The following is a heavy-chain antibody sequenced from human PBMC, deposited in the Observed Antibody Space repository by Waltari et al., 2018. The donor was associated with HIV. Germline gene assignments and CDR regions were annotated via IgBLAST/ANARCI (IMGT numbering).Heavy chain of an antibody. CDR1: GGSINTDSYY. J-gene: IGHJ4*02. D-gene: IGHD6-13*01. V-gene: IGHV4-39*02. Sequence: LQLQESGPGLVKPSETLSLTCAVSGGSINTDSYYWVWIRQPPGEGLGWIGSIYYRGRPFNNPSRRGRVTISVDTSKNRFTLKLSSGTAADTAVYYCARRYSTTSHPGGAGYFDHWGQGTLVTVSS. CDR2: IYYRGRP. CDR3: ARRYSTTSHPGGAGYFDH.